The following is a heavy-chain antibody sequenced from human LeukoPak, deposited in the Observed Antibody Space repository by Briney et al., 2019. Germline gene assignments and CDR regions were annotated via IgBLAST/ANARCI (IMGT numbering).Heavy chain of an antibody. Sequence: GGSLRHSCAASGFTFSSSALSWVRQAPGKGLEWVSAISNNGGYTYYADSVQGRFTISRDNSKSTLCLQMNSLRAEDTAVYYCAKQLGYCSDGSCYFPYWGQGTLVTVSS. CDR1: GFTFSSSA. J-gene: IGHJ4*02. V-gene: IGHV3-23*01. CDR2: ISNNGGYT. D-gene: IGHD2-15*01. CDR3: AKQLGYCSDGSCYFPY.